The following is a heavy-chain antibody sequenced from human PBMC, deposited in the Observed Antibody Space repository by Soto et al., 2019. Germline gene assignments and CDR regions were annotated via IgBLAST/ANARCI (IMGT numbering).Heavy chain of an antibody. Sequence: GASVKVSCKASGGTFSSYAISWVRQAPGQGLEWMGGIIPIFGTANYAQKFQGRVTITADESTSTAYMELSSLRSEDTAVYYCARVSRTEGEDYPYYFDYWGQGTLVTVSS. CDR3: ARVSRTEGEDYPYYFDY. CDR1: GGTFSSYA. CDR2: IIPIFGTA. D-gene: IGHD4-17*01. J-gene: IGHJ4*02. V-gene: IGHV1-69*13.